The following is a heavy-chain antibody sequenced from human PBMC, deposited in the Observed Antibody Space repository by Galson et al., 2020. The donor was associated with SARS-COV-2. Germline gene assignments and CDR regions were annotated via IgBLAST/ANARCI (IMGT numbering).Heavy chain of an antibody. D-gene: IGHD2-15*01. J-gene: IGHJ4*02. CDR2: IYYSGST. V-gene: IGHV4-59*13. CDR3: ARDALGYGSVVSCYRGFDY. Sequence: SETLSLTCTVSGGSISSYYWSWIRQPPGKGLEWIGYIYYSGSTHYNPSLKSRVTISVDTSKNQFSLKLSSVTAADTAVYYWARDALGYGSVVSCYRGFDYWGQGTLVTFSS. CDR1: GGSISSYY.